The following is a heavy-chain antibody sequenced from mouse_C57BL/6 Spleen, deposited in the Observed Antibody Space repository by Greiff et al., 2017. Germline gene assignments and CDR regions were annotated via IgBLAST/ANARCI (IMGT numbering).Heavy chain of an antibody. CDR2: ISGGGGNT. V-gene: IGHV5-9*01. Sequence: EVQRVESGGGLVKPGGSLKLSCAASGFTFSSYTMSWVRQTPEKRLEWVATISGGGGNTYYPDSVKGRITISRDNAKNTLYLQMSSLRSEDTALYYCARQEGLNYAMDYWGQGTSVTVSS. CDR1: GFTFSSYT. D-gene: IGHD3-1*01. J-gene: IGHJ4*01. CDR3: ARQEGLNYAMDY.